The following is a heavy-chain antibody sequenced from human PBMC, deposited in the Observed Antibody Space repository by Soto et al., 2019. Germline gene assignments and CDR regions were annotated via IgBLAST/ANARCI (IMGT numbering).Heavy chain of an antibody. Sequence: GASVKVSCKASGYTFTSYAMHWVRQAPGQRLEWMGWINAGNGNTKYSQKFQGRVTITRDTSASTAYMELSSLRSEDTAVYYCARDEDYYDSSGYYFDYWGQGTLVTVSS. J-gene: IGHJ4*02. D-gene: IGHD3-22*01. V-gene: IGHV1-3*01. CDR3: ARDEDYYDSSGYYFDY. CDR1: GYTFTSYA. CDR2: INAGNGNT.